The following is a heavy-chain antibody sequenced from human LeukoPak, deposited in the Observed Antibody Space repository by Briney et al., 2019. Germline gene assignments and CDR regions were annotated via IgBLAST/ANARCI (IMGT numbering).Heavy chain of an antibody. D-gene: IGHD2-2*02. CDR1: GGSISSSSYY. CDR3: ARGRYCSSTSCYTHWFDP. Sequence: PSETLSLTCTVSGGSISSSSYYWGWIRQPPGKGLEWIGSIYYSGSTYYNPSLKSRVTISVDTSKNQFSLELSSVTAADTAVYYCARGRYCSSTSCYTHWFDPWGQGTLVTVSS. V-gene: IGHV4-39*07. CDR2: IYYSGST. J-gene: IGHJ5*02.